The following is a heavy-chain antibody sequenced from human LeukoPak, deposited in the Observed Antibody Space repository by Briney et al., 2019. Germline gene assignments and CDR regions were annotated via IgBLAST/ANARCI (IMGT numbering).Heavy chain of an antibody. CDR2: IFTSGST. CDR1: GGSISSGRYY. D-gene: IGHD3-10*01. V-gene: IGHV4-61*09. J-gene: IGHJ4*02. CDR3: ASSRFGELHY. Sequence: SETLSLTCTVSGGSISSGRYYWNWIRPPAGKGLEWIGHIFTSGSTNYNPSLKSRVTISVDTSKNQFSLKLSSVTAADTAVYYCASSRFGELHYWGQGTLVTVSS.